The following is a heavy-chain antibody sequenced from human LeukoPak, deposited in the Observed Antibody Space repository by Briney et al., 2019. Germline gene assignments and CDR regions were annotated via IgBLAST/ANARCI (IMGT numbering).Heavy chain of an antibody. Sequence: GGSLRLSCAASGFTFSSYGMHWVRQAPGKGLEWVSGISSSGGSTYYAESVKGRFTISRDNSENTLHLQMSSLRSEDTAIYYCAKDGTGDSTGWSNYFDYWGQGTLVTVSS. V-gene: IGHV3-23*01. CDR2: ISSSGGST. CDR1: GFTFSSYG. D-gene: IGHD6-19*01. J-gene: IGHJ4*02. CDR3: AKDGTGDSTGWSNYFDY.